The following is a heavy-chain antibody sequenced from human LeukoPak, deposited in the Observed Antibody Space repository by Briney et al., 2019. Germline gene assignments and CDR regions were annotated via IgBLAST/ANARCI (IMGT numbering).Heavy chain of an antibody. CDR1: GGSISSYY. CDR2: IYYSGST. Sequence: SETLSLTCTVSGGSISSYYWSWIRQPPGKGLEWIGYIYYSGSTNYNPPLKSRVTISVDTSKSQFSLKLSSVTAADTAVYYCARERGVSTTVIDYWGQGTLVTVSS. D-gene: IGHD4-17*01. V-gene: IGHV4-59*01. CDR3: ARERGVSTTVIDY. J-gene: IGHJ4*02.